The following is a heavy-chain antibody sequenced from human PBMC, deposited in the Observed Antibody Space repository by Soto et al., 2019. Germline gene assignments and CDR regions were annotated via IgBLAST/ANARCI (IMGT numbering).Heavy chain of an antibody. CDR1: GYTFTSYY. J-gene: IGHJ3*02. D-gene: IGHD3-16*02. CDR3: ARSVSAADAFDI. V-gene: IGHV1-46*03. CDR2: INPSGGST. Sequence: ASVKVSCKASGYTFTSYYMHWVRQAPGQGLEWMGIINPSGGSTGYAQKFQGRVTMTRDTSTSTVYMELSSLRSEDTAVYYCARSVSAADAFDIWGQGTMVTVSS.